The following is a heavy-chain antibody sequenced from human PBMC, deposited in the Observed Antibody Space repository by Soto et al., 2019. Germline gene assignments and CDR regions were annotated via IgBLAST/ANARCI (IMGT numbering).Heavy chain of an antibody. D-gene: IGHD1-26*01. J-gene: IGHJ6*02. CDR2: IYYSGST. Sequence: SETLYLTCTVSGGSISSYYWSWIRQPPGKGLEWIGYIYYSGSTNYNPSLKSRVNISVDTSKNQFSLKLSSVTAADTAVYYCARVGGGSYYYGMDVWGQGTTVTVSS. V-gene: IGHV4-59*01. CDR1: GGSISSYY. CDR3: ARVGGGSYYYGMDV.